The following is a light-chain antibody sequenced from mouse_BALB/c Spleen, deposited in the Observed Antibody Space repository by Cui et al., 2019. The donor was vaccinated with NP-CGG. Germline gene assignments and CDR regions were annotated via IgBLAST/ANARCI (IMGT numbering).Light chain of an antibody. V-gene: IGLV1*01. J-gene: IGLJ1*01. CDR1: TGAVTTSNY. CDR3: ALWYSNHWV. CDR2: GTN. Sequence: QVVVTQESALTLSSGETVTLTCRSSTGAVTTSNYANWVQEKPDHLFTGLIGGTNNRVPGIPARFSGSLIGDKAALTITGAQTEDEAIYFCALWYSNHWVFGGGTKLTVL.